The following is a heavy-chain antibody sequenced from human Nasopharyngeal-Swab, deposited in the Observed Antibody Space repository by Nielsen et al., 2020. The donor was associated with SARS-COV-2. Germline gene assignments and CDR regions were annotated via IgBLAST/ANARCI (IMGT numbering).Heavy chain of an antibody. D-gene: IGHD2-2*01. Sequence: GESLKISCAASGFTFSSYGMHWVRQAPGKGLEWVAVISYDGSNKYYADSVKGRFTISRDNSKNTLYLQMNSLRAEDTAVYYCAKDPSRLVGNRGYWGQGTLVSVSS. CDR1: GFTFSSYG. CDR2: ISYDGSNK. CDR3: AKDPSRLVGNRGY. J-gene: IGHJ4*02. V-gene: IGHV3-30*18.